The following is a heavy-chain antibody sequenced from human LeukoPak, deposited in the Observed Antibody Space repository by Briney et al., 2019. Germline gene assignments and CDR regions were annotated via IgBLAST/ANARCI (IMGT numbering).Heavy chain of an antibody. Sequence: PWGSLRLSCAASGFSFSSFWMTWVRQAPGKGLEWVSYISGSSSTIYYTDSVKGRFTISRDNAKNSLYPQMNSLRAEDTAVYYCAGLVLDYWGQGTLVTVSS. V-gene: IGHV3-48*04. D-gene: IGHD6-19*01. CDR1: GFSFSSFW. CDR2: ISGSSSTI. J-gene: IGHJ4*02. CDR3: AGLVLDY.